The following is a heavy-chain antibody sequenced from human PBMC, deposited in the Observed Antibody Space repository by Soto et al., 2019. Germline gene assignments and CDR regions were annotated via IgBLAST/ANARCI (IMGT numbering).Heavy chain of an antibody. CDR1: GYTLTELS. CDR2: FDPEDGET. J-gene: IGHJ1*01. Sequence: VKVSCKVSGYTLTELSMHWVRQAPGKGLEWMGGFDPEDGETIYAQKFQGRVTMTEDTSTDTAYMELSSLRSEDTAVYYCAKPPGWYAEYFQHWGQGTLVTVSS. D-gene: IGHD6-19*01. V-gene: IGHV1-24*01. CDR3: AKPPGWYAEYFQH.